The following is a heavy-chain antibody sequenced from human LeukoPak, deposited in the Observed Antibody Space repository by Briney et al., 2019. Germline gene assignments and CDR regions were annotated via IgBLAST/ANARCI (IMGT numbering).Heavy chain of an antibody. J-gene: IGHJ4*02. CDR2: INHSGSI. Sequence: SETLSLTCAVYGGSFSGYYWSWIRQPPGKGLEWIGEINHSGSINYNPSLKSRVTISVDTSKNQFSLKLSSVTAADTAVYYCARSPPFTYYYDSSGSGYWGQGTLVTVSS. V-gene: IGHV4-34*01. CDR3: ARSPPFTYYYDSSGSGY. D-gene: IGHD3-22*01. CDR1: GGSFSGYY.